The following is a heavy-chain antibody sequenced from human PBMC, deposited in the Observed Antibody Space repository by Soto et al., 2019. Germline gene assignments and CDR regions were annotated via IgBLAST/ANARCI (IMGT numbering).Heavy chain of an antibody. J-gene: IGHJ4*02. Sequence: ASVKVSCKASGYTFTSYYMHWVRQAPGQGPEWMGIINPSGGSTSYAQKFQGRVTMTRDTSTSTVYMELSSLRSEDTAVYYCARGRGGYCSGGSCYFDYWGQGTLVTVSS. D-gene: IGHD2-15*01. CDR1: GYTFTSYY. CDR3: ARGRGGYCSGGSCYFDY. V-gene: IGHV1-46*01. CDR2: INPSGGST.